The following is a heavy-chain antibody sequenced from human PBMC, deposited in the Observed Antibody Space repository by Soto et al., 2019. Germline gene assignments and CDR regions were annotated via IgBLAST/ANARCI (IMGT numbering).Heavy chain of an antibody. CDR1: GFTFSSYA. CDR3: ARRGSGSYYAY. J-gene: IGHJ4*02. Sequence: EVQLLESGGGLVQPGGSLRLSCAASGFTFSSYAMRWVRQAPVKGLERVSAISGSGGSTYYADSVKGRFTISRDNSKNTLYLQMNSLRAEDTAVYYCARRGSGSYYAYWGQGTLVTVSS. CDR2: ISGSGGST. D-gene: IGHD1-26*01. V-gene: IGHV3-23*01.